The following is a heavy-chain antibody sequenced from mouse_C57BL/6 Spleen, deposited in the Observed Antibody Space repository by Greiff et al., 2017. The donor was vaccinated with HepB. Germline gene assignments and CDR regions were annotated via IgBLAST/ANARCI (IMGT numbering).Heavy chain of an antibody. CDR2: IYPGNSDT. J-gene: IGHJ3*01. D-gene: IGHD2-4*01. CDR3: TKSRSYDYPFAY. V-gene: IGHV1-5*01. Sequence: EVQLQESGTVLARPGASVKMSCKTSGYTFTSYWMHWVKQRPGQGLEWIGAIYPGNSDTSYNQKFKGKAKLTAVTSASTAYMELSSLTNEDSAVYYCTKSRSYDYPFAYWGQGTLVTVSA. CDR1: GYTFTSYW.